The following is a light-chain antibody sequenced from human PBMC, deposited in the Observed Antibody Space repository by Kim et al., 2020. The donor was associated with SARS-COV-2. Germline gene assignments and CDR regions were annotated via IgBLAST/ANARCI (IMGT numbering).Light chain of an antibody. CDR2: SNN. V-gene: IGLV1-47*02. CDR1: SANIGSNF. Sequence: QSVLTQPPSASGTPGQRVIIYCSGSSANIGSNFVYWYQQLPGSALRLLIYSNNQRTSGVPDRFSGSKSGTSASLAISGLRSEDEADYHCAAWDDSVSGVVFGGGTQQTVL. CDR3: AAWDDSVSGVV. J-gene: IGLJ2*01.